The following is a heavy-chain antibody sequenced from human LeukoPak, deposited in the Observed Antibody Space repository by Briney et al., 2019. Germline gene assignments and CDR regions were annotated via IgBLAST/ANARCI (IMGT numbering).Heavy chain of an antibody. CDR3: ARGPRFAIRLIVVVTKGHFDY. CDR1: GFTFSSYA. J-gene: IGHJ4*02. D-gene: IGHD3-22*01. CDR2: FSGSGGST. V-gene: IGHV3-23*01. Sequence: PGGSLRLSCAASGFTFSSYAMSWVRQAPGKGLEWVSAFSGSGGSTYYADSVKGRFTISRDNSTNTLYLQMNSLRAEDTAVYYCARGPRFAIRLIVVVTKGHFDYWGQGTLVTVSS.